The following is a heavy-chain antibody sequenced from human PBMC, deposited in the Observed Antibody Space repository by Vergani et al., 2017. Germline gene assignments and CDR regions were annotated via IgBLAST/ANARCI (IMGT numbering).Heavy chain of an antibody. J-gene: IGHJ4*02. CDR3: ASACRSISCPFDN. CDR2: ISGSGGAT. V-gene: IGHV3-23*01. D-gene: IGHD2-2*01. Sequence: EVQLLESGGGLVQPGGSLRLSCAASGFTFSSYAMSWIRQSPGKGLECVSGISGSGGATYYADSVQGRFTISRDNSKNTLYLQMNSLRAEDTAVYYCASACRSISCPFDNWGQGALVTVSS. CDR1: GFTFSSYA.